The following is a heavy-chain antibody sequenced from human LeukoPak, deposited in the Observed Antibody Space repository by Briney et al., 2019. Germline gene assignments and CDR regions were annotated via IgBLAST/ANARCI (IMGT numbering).Heavy chain of an antibody. J-gene: IGHJ6*02. D-gene: IGHD1-26*01. CDR2: IGTAGDT. Sequence: GGSLRLSCAASGFTFSSYDMHWVRQATGKDLEWVSAIGTAGDTYYPGSVKGRFTISRENAKNSLYLQMNSLRAGDTAVYYCARAGLGATYYYYGMDVWGQGTTVTVSS. CDR3: ARAGLGATYYYYGMDV. V-gene: IGHV3-13*04. CDR1: GFTFSSYD.